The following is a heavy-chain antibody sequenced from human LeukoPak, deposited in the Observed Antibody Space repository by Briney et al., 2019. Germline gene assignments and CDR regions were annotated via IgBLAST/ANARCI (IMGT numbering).Heavy chain of an antibody. V-gene: IGHV3-30-3*01. J-gene: IGHJ4*02. CDR3: ARDGAAAGNFDY. Sequence: GGSLRLSCAASGFTFSSYAMHWVRQAPGKGLEWVAVISYDGSNKYYADSVKGRFTISRDNSKNTLYLQMNSLRAEDTAVYYCARDGAAAGNFDYWGQGTLVTVSS. CDR2: ISYDGSNK. CDR1: GFTFSSYA. D-gene: IGHD6-13*01.